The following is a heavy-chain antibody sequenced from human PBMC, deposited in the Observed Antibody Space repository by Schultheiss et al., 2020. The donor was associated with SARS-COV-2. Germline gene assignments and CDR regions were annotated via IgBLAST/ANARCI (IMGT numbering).Heavy chain of an antibody. J-gene: IGHJ6*03. V-gene: IGHV4-59*01. D-gene: IGHD2-8*02. Sequence: GSLRLSCTVSGGSISSYYWSWIRQPPGKGLEWIGYIYYSGSTNYNPSLKSRVTISVDTSKNQFSLKLSSVTAADTAVYYCARRPLVDYYYYMDVWGKGTTVTVSS. CDR2: IYYSGST. CDR1: GGSISSYY. CDR3: ARRPLVDYYYYMDV.